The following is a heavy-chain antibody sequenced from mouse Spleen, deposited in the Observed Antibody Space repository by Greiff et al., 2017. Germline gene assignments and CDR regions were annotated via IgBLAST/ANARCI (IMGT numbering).Heavy chain of an antibody. V-gene: IGHV5-12*01. J-gene: IGHJ4*01. CDR1: GFTFSDYY. CDR3: ARGIFFYAMDY. Sequence: EVKLMESGGGLVQPGGSLKLSCAASGFTFSDYYMYWVRQTPEKRLEWVAYISNGGGSTYYPDTVKGRFTISRDNAKNTLYLQMSRLKSEDTAMYYCARGIFFYAMDYWGQGTSVTVSS. CDR2: ISNGGGST.